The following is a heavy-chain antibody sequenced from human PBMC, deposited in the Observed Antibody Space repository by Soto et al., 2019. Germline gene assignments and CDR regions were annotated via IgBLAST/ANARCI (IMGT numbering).Heavy chain of an antibody. D-gene: IGHD3-10*01. Sequence: GKGLEWVSAISGSGGSTYYADSVKGRFTISRDNSKNTLYLQMNSLRAEDTAVYYCAKLGEKSRPYYFDYWGQGTLVTVSS. J-gene: IGHJ4*02. V-gene: IGHV3-23*01. CDR3: AKLGEKSRPYYFDY. CDR2: ISGSGGST.